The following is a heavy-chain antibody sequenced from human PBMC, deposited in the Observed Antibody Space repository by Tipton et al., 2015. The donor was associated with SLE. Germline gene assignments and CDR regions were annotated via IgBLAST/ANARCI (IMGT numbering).Heavy chain of an antibody. CDR2: IYSSGST. V-gene: IGHV4-59*08. Sequence: TLSLTCTVSGGSIRSNYWIWIRQPPGKGLEWIGYIYSSGSTNYNPSLKSRVTISIDVSKNQFSLKLPSVTAADTAVYYCARSKGSTSSDYSSYYGMDVWGQGTTVTVSS. CDR1: GGSIRSNY. D-gene: IGHD2-2*01. CDR3: ARSKGSTSSDYSSYYGMDV. J-gene: IGHJ6*02.